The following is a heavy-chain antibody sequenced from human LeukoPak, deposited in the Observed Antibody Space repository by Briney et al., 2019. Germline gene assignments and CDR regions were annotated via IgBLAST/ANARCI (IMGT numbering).Heavy chain of an antibody. J-gene: IGHJ5*02. Sequence: GSVKVSCMGSGYTFPRYYLHWVRQAPGRGLEWMGIINPSGGSTSYAQTFQGRVTMTRDTSTSTVYMELSSLRSEDTAVYYCARARTAAAGTRRGYNWFDPWGQGTLVTVSS. CDR3: ARARTAAAGTRRGYNWFDP. D-gene: IGHD6-13*01. V-gene: IGHV1-46*01. CDR2: INPSGGST. CDR1: GYTFPRYY.